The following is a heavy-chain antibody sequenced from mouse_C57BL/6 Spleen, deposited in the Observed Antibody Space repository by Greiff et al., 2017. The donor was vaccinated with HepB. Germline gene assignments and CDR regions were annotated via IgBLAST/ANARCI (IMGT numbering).Heavy chain of an antibody. Sequence: QVHVKQPGAELVMPGASVKLSCKASGYTFTSYWMHWVKQRPGQGLEWIGEIDPSDSYTNYNQKFKGKSTLTVDKSSSTAYMQLSSLTSEDSAVYYCARGLLLYFDVWGTGTTVTVSS. D-gene: IGHD2-3*01. V-gene: IGHV1-69*01. CDR1: GYTFTSYW. J-gene: IGHJ1*03. CDR3: ARGLLLYFDV. CDR2: IDPSDSYT.